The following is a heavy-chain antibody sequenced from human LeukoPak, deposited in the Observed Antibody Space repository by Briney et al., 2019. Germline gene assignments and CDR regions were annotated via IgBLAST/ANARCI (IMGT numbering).Heavy chain of an antibody. CDR2: ISPWSDYI. CDR1: GFDFSSYS. V-gene: IGHV3-21*04. Sequence: GGSLRLSCAASGFDFSSYSMNWVRQAPGKGLEWVSAISPWSDYIYYVDSVKGRFTISRDYAKNSLYLQMNSLRAEDAAVYYCARPGIWQQLVFDYWGQGTLVTVSS. D-gene: IGHD6-13*01. CDR3: ARPGIWQQLVFDY. J-gene: IGHJ4*02.